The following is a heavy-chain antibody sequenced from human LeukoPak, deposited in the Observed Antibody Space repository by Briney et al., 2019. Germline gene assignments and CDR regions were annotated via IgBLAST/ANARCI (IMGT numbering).Heavy chain of an antibody. D-gene: IGHD5-18*01. J-gene: IGHJ5*02. CDR1: GGSISSYY. CDR2: IYYSGST. Sequence: SETLSLTCTVSGGSISSYYWSWIRQPAGKGLEWIGYIYYSGSTYYNPSLKSRVTISIDTSKNQFSLRLSSVTAADTAVYYCARDGNSYGQNWFDPWGQGTLVTVSS. V-gene: IGHV4-59*12. CDR3: ARDGNSYGQNWFDP.